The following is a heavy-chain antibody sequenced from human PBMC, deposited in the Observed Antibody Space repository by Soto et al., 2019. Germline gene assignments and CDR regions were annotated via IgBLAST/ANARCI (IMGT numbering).Heavy chain of an antibody. CDR2: IESKTDGGTT. Sequence: VHLVESGGGLVKPGGSLRLSCAASGFSFNNAWMNWVRQAPGKGLEWIGRIESKTDGGTTDYAAPVKGRFTISRDDSKNTLYLQMNSLKIEDTAVYYCSADAKTIFGALIIHKHYMDIWGKGTTVTVSS. D-gene: IGHD3-3*01. V-gene: IGHV3-15*04. CDR3: SADAKTIFGALIIHKHYMDI. J-gene: IGHJ6*03. CDR1: GFSFNNAW.